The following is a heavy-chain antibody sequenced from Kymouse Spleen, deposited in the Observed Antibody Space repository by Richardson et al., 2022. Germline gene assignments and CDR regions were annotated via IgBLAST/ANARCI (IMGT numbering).Heavy chain of an antibody. J-gene: IGHJ3*02. V-gene: IGHV4-59*01. CDR1: GGSISSYY. D-gene: IGHD1-7*01,IGHD4-23*01. CDR3: ARGRWNYAFDI. Sequence: QVQLQESGPGLVKPSETLSLTCTVSGGSISSYYWSWIRQPPGKGLEWIGYIYYSGSTNYNPSLKSRVTISVDTSKNQFSLKLSSVTAADTAVYYCARGRWNYAFDIWGQGTMVTVSS. CDR2: IYYSGST.